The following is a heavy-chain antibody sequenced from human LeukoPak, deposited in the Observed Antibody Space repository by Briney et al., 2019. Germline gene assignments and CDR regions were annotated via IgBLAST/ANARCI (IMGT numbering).Heavy chain of an antibody. J-gene: IGHJ4*02. D-gene: IGHD3-9*01. Sequence: ASETLSLTCTVSGGSVSSTEFYWRWIRQPPGKGLQWIGNIYYTGSTYYNPALNSRITMSVDTSQNQFSLKMTSVTAADTAVYYCARLSKGRYFDYIFDYWGQGTLVTVSS. CDR3: ARLSKGRYFDYIFDY. CDR1: GGSVSSTEFY. CDR2: IYYTGST. V-gene: IGHV4-39*01.